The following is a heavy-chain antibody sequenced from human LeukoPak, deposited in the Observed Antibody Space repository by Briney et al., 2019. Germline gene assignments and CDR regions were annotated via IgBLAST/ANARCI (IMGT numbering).Heavy chain of an antibody. CDR3: ARGWTSSGWYAAPSFDP. CDR2: INHSGST. D-gene: IGHD6-19*01. CDR1: GGSFSGYY. Sequence: PSETLSLTCAVYGGSFSGYYWSWLRQPPGKGLEWIGEINHSGSTNYNPSLKSRVTISVDTSKNQFSLKLSSVTAADTAVYYCARGWTSSGWYAAPSFDPWGQGTLVTVSS. J-gene: IGHJ5*02. V-gene: IGHV4-34*01.